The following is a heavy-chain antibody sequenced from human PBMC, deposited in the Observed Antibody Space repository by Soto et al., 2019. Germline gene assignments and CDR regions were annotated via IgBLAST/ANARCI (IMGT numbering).Heavy chain of an antibody. CDR1: GGSISSSSYY. Sequence: SETLSLTCTVSGGSISSSSYYWGWIRQPPGKGLEWIGSIYYSGSTYYNPSLKSRVTISVDTSKNQFSLKLSSVTAADTAVYYCARTPRDFWSGPPLAHFDYWGQGTLVTVSS. CDR3: ARTPRDFWSGPPLAHFDY. V-gene: IGHV4-39*01. D-gene: IGHD3-3*01. CDR2: IYYSGST. J-gene: IGHJ4*02.